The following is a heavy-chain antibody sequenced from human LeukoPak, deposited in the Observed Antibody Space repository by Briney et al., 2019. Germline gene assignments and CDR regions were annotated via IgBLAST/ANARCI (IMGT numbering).Heavy chain of an antibody. CDR2: ISVSGCAT. Sequence: PGGSLRLSCAASGFTFSCYAMRWVRQAPGRGLEWVSAISVSGCATYYADSVKGRFTISRDNSKNTLYLQMNSLRAEDTAVYYCAKAGTGSYFDYWGQGTLVTVSS. J-gene: IGHJ4*02. CDR3: AKAGTGSYFDY. V-gene: IGHV3-23*01. CDR1: GFTFSCYA. D-gene: IGHD3/OR15-3a*01.